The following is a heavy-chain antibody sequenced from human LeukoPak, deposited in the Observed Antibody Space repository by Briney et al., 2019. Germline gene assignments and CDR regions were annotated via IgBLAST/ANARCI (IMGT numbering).Heavy chain of an antibody. V-gene: IGHV1-18*01. CDR3: ARDLYYYDSSGYSSFDY. J-gene: IGHJ4*02. Sequence: ASVKVSCKASGDSFTSYGIRWVRQAPGEGLEWMGWISVYNGNTNYAQKLQGRVTMTTDTSTSTAYMELRSLRSDDTAVYYCARDLYYYDSSGYSSFDYWGQGTLVTVSS. D-gene: IGHD3-22*01. CDR1: GDSFTSYG. CDR2: ISVYNGNT.